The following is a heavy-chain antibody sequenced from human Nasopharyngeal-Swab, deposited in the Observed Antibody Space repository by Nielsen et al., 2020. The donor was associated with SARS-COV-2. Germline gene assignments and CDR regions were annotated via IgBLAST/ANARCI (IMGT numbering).Heavy chain of an antibody. CDR2: ISSSGSTI. Sequence: SLKISCAASGFTFSDYYMSWIRQAPGKGLEWVSYISSSGSTIYYADSVKGRFTISRDNAKNSLYLQMNSLRAEDTAVYYCARNPAEDSSGWYFGYFYYGMDVWGQGTTVTVSS. CDR3: ARNPAEDSSGWYFGYFYYGMDV. V-gene: IGHV3-11*01. CDR1: GFTFSDYY. J-gene: IGHJ6*02. D-gene: IGHD6-19*01.